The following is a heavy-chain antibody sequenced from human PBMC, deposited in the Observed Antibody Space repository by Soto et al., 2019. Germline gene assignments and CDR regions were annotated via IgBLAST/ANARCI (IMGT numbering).Heavy chain of an antibody. Sequence: ASVKVSCKASGYTFTSYAMHWVRQAPGQRLEWMGWINAGNGNTKYSQKFQGRVTITRDTSASTAYMELSSLRSEDTAVYYCARALDSSRWYHAAFDIRGQGTMVTVS. J-gene: IGHJ3*02. D-gene: IGHD6-19*01. CDR2: INAGNGNT. V-gene: IGHV1-3*01. CDR3: ARALDSSRWYHAAFDI. CDR1: GYTFTSYA.